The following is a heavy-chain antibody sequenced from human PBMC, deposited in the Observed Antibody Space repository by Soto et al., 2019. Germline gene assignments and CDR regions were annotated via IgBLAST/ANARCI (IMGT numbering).Heavy chain of an antibody. D-gene: IGHD3-16*02. CDR1: GYTFTSYD. Sequence: ASVKVSCKASGYTFTSYDINWVRQATGQGLEWMGWMNPNSGNTGYAQKFQGRVTMTRNTSISTAYMELSSLRSEDTAVYYCARRGYYDNVWGSYRPYYCNDGMDVWGQGTTVTVSS. J-gene: IGHJ6*02. CDR2: MNPNSGNT. V-gene: IGHV1-8*01. CDR3: ARRGYYDNVWGSYRPYYCNDGMDV.